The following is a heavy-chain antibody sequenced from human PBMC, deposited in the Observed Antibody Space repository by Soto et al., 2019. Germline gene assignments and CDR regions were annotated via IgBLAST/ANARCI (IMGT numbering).Heavy chain of an antibody. CDR1: GGSISSYY. CDR2: IYYTGSGST. J-gene: IGHJ4*02. V-gene: IGHV4-59*01. Sequence: SETLSLTCTVSGGSISSYYLNWIRQPPGKGLEWIGHIYYTGSGSTNYNPSLKSRVTISVDTSKNQFSLKLSSVTAADAAVYYCARSPSGTYGRYYFDYWGQGTLVTVSS. D-gene: IGHD1-26*01. CDR3: ARSPSGTYGRYYFDY.